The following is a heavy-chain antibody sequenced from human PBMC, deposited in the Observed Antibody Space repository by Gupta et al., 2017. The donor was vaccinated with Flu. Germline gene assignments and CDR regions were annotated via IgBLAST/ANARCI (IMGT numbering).Heavy chain of an antibody. CDR3: ARNRGWEQFDY. Sequence: EVQLVESGGGLVQTGGSLRLSCAASGFTFSNYWMDWVGQAPGKGLEWVANIKEDGSVKNYVDTVKGRFTISRDNGKNSVYIQMNALRPEDTAVYYCARNRGWEQFDYWGQGALVTVS. J-gene: IGHJ4*02. D-gene: IGHD3-10*01. CDR1: GFTFSNYW. V-gene: IGHV3-7*01. CDR2: IKEDGSVK.